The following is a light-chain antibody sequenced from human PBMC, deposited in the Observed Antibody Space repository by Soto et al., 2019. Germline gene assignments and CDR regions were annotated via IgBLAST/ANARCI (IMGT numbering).Light chain of an antibody. V-gene: IGLV2-14*01. CDR2: EVS. J-gene: IGLJ2*01. CDR3: SSYTTSSTLNVV. Sequence: QSVLTQPASVSGSPGQSITISCTGTSSDVGGYNYVSWYQQHPGKAPKLMIYEVSNRPSGVSNRFSGSKSGNTASLTISGPQAEDEADYYCSSYTTSSTLNVVFGGGTKLTVL. CDR1: SSDVGGYNY.